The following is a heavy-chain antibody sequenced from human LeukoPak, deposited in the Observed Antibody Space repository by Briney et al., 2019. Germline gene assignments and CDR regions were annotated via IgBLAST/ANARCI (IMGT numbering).Heavy chain of an antibody. CDR1: GGTFSSYA. Sequence: SVKVSCKASGGTFSSYAISWVRQAPGQGLEWMGRIIPILGIANYAQKFQGRVTITADKSTSTAYMELSSLRSEDTAVYYCASALYYYGSGSYQPNYYYYGMDVWGQGTTVTVSS. D-gene: IGHD3-10*01. J-gene: IGHJ6*02. CDR2: IIPILGIA. CDR3: ASALYYYGSGSYQPNYYYYGMDV. V-gene: IGHV1-69*04.